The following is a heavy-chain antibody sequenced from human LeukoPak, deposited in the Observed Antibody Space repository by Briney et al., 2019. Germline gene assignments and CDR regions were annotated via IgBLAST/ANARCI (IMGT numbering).Heavy chain of an antibody. CDR3: ARDNRGSSWYYYYYGMDV. Sequence: SETLSLTCTVSGGSISSYYWSWIRQPAGKGLEWIGRIYTSGSTNYNPSLKSRVTMSVDTSKNQFSLKLSSVTAADTAVYYCARDNRGSSWYYYYYGMDVWGQGTTVTVSS. J-gene: IGHJ6*02. D-gene: IGHD6-13*01. CDR1: GGSISSYY. CDR2: IYTSGST. V-gene: IGHV4-4*07.